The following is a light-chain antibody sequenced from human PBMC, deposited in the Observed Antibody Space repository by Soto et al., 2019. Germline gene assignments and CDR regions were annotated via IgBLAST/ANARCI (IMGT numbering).Light chain of an antibody. CDR2: GAS. J-gene: IGKJ5*01. CDR3: QQYGSSPIT. Sequence: EIVLTQSPGTLSLSPGERATLSCRASQSVSSSYLAWYQQKPGQALWLLFYGASSRATGIPYRFSGSGSGTDFSLTISRLEPEDFAVYYCQQYGSSPITFGQGTDWRL. CDR1: QSVSSSY. V-gene: IGKV3-20*01.